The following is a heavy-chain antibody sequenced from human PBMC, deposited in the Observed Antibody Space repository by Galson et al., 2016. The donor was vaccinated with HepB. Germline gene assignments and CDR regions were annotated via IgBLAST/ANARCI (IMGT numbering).Heavy chain of an antibody. J-gene: IGHJ4*02. CDR1: GFTLSNFT. CDR2: IIRTSDYI. V-gene: IGHV3-21*01. CDR3: ARVRSPYSNYAPLDY. Sequence: SLRLSCAASGFTLSNFTMSWVRQAPGRGLEWVSSIIRTSDYISYADSVKGRFTVSRDNAKNSLYLQMNSLRAEGSAVYYCARVRSPYSNYAPLDYWGQGTLVTASS. D-gene: IGHD4-11*01.